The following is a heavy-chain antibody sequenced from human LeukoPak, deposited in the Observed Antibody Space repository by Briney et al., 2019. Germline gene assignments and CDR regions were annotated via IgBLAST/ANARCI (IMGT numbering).Heavy chain of an antibody. V-gene: IGHV3-66*02. CDR1: GFTVSSNY. Sequence: GGSLRLSCAASGFTVSSNYMSWVRQAPGEGLEWVSVIYSGGSTYYADSVKGRFTISRDNSKNTLYLQMNSLRAEDTAVYYCASADSSGYYYAFDIWRQGTMVTVSS. CDR2: IYSGGST. CDR3: ASADSSGYYYAFDI. J-gene: IGHJ3*02. D-gene: IGHD3-22*01.